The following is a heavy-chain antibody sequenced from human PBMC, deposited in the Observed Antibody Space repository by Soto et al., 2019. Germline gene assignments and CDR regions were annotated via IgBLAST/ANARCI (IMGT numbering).Heavy chain of an antibody. J-gene: IGHJ4*02. Sequence: QGQLQESGPGLVKPSQTLSLTCTVSGGSISSGGYYWSWIRQHPGKGLEWIGYIYYSGSTYYNPSLKSRVTISVDTSKNQLSLKLSSVTAVDTAVYYCARDRAGALYFDYWGQGTLVTVSS. V-gene: IGHV4-31*03. CDR1: GGSISSGGYY. CDR2: IYYSGST. CDR3: ARDRAGALYFDY. D-gene: IGHD6-13*01.